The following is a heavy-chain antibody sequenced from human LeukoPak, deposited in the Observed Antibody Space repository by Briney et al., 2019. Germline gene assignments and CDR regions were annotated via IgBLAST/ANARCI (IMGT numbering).Heavy chain of an antibody. CDR2: IYYSGST. J-gene: IGHJ3*02. CDR1: GGSISSGDYY. D-gene: IGHD2-2*02. V-gene: IGHV4-30-4*08. CDR3: ARGHQLLYPSQTHDAFDI. Sequence: SETLSLTCTVSGGSISSGDYYWSWIRQPPGKGLEWIGYIYYSGSTYYNPSLKSRVTISVDTFKNQFSLKLSSVTAADTAVYYCARGHQLLYPSQTHDAFDIWGQGTMVTVSS.